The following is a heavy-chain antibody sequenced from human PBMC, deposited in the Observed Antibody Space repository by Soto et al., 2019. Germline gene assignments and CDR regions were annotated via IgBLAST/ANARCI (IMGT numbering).Heavy chain of an antibody. D-gene: IGHD2-21*02. CDR2: INPNSGGT. V-gene: IGHV1-2*04. CDR1: GYAFTGYY. Sequence: PVKVSCKASGYAFTGYYMHWVRQAPGQGLEWMGWINPNSGGTNYAQKFQGWVTMTRDTSISTAYMELSRLRSDDTAVYYCASGRGGGDWNALDIWGQGTMVTVSS. J-gene: IGHJ3*02. CDR3: ASGRGGGDWNALDI.